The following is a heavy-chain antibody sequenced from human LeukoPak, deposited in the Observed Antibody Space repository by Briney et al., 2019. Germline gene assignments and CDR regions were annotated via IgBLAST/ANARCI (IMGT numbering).Heavy chain of an antibody. CDR1: GFTFSSYS. D-gene: IGHD2-15*01. J-gene: IGHJ4*02. Sequence: GGSLRLSCAASGFTFSSYSMNWVRQAPGKGLEWVSSISSSSSYIYYADSVKGRFTISRDNAKNSLYLQMNSLRAEDTAVYYCAKVSVVVAALDYWGQGTLVTVSS. V-gene: IGHV3-21*04. CDR3: AKVSVVVAALDY. CDR2: ISSSSSYI.